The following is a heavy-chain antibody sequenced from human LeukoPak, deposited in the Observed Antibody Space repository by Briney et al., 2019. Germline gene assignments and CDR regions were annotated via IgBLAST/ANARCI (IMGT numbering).Heavy chain of an antibody. CDR3: ARAGERYSSGWYNY. J-gene: IGHJ4*02. D-gene: IGHD6-19*01. CDR2: IYYSGST. CDR1: GGSISSYY. V-gene: IGHV4-59*08. Sequence: SETLSLTCTVSGGSISSYYWSWIRQPPGKGLEWIGYIYYSGSTNYNPSLKSRVTISVDTSKNQLSLKLSSVTAADTAVYYCARAGERYSSGWYNYWGQGTLVTVSS.